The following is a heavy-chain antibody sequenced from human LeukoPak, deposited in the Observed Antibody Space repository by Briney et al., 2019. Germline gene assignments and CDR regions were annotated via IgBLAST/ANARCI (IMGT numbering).Heavy chain of an antibody. D-gene: IGHD2-2*01. V-gene: IGHV4-31*03. CDR1: GGSISSGGYY. CDR2: IYYSGST. Sequence: SETLSLTCTVSGGSISSGGYYWSWIRQHPGKGLEWIGYIYYSGSTYYNPSLKSRVTISVDTSKNQFSLKLSSVTAADTAVYYCARRPTIVVVPAALDYWGQGTLVTVSS. J-gene: IGHJ4*02. CDR3: ARRPTIVVVPAALDY.